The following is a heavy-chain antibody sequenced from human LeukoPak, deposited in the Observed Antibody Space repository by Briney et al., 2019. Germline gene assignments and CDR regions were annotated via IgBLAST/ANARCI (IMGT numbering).Heavy chain of an antibody. V-gene: IGHV3-9*01. CDR3: AKDISGYDSRGMDV. Sequence: QPGGSLRLSCAASGFTFDDYAMHWVRQAPGKGLEWVSGISWNSGSIGYADSVKGRFTISRDNAKNSLYLQMNSLRAEDTALYYCAKDISGYDSRGMDVWGQGTTATVSS. CDR2: ISWNSGSI. J-gene: IGHJ6*02. CDR1: GFTFDDYA. D-gene: IGHD5-12*01.